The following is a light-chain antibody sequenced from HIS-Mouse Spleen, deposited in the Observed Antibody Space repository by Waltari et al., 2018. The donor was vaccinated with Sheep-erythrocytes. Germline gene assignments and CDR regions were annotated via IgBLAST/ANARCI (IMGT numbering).Light chain of an antibody. CDR3: QQYGSSQYT. V-gene: IGKV3-20*01. CDR2: GAS. Sequence: EIVLTQSPGTLSLSPGERATLSCRASQSVSSSYLAWYQQKPGQAPRLLIYGASSRATGIPDRFSGSGSGTDFTLTINRLEPEDFAVYYCQQYGSSQYTFSQGTKLEIK. J-gene: IGKJ2*01. CDR1: QSVSSSY.